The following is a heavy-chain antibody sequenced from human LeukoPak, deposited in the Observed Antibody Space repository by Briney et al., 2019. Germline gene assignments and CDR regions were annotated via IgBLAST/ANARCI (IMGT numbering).Heavy chain of an antibody. CDR2: IWYDGSNK. Sequence: PGGSLRLSCAASGFTFSSYGMHWVRQAPGKGLEWVAVIWYDGSNKYYADSVKGRFTISRDNSKNTLYLQMNSLRAEDTAVYYCAREGREYYYDSSGYSNYYYMDVWGKGTTVTVSS. J-gene: IGHJ6*03. CDR1: GFTFSSYG. CDR3: AREGREYYYDSSGYSNYYYMDV. V-gene: IGHV3-33*01. D-gene: IGHD3-22*01.